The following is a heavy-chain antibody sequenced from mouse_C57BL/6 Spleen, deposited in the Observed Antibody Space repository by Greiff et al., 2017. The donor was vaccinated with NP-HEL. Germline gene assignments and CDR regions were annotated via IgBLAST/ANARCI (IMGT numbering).Heavy chain of an antibody. D-gene: IGHD1-1*01. CDR3: ARPGYYGSSYYFDY. CDR2: FHPYNDDT. Sequence: QVQLKESGAELVKPGASVKMSCKASGYTFTTYPIEWMKQNHGKSLEWIGNFHPYNDDTKYNEKFKGKATLTVEKSSSTVYLELSRLTSDDSAVYYCARPGYYGSSYYFDYWGQGTTLTVSS. V-gene: IGHV1-47*01. CDR1: GYTFTTYP. J-gene: IGHJ2*01.